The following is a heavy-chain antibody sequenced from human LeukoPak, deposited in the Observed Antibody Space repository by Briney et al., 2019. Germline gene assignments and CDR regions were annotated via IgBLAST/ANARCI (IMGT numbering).Heavy chain of an antibody. CDR2: ISGIGYTI. D-gene: IGHD2-15*01. V-gene: IGHV3-23*01. J-gene: IGHJ4*02. Sequence: AGGSLTLSCAPSGFIFSTYAFSWVRQAPGRGLPCVASISGIGYTIYYADSVKGRFTISRDNSKNTLYLQVNSLRAEDTAIYYCAKDLRVVGESSAGPLDHWGQGTLVTVSS. CDR3: AKDLRVVGESSAGPLDH. CDR1: GFIFSTYA.